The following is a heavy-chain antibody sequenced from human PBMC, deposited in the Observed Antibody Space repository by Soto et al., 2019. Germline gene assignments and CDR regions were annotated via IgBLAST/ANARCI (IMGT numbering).Heavy chain of an antibody. V-gene: IGHV1-18*04. J-gene: IGHJ5*02. CDR2: ISAYNGNT. CDR3: ARAVMDSYDSSGYWGIWFDP. D-gene: IGHD3-22*01. Sequence: SVKVSCKASGYTFTSYGISWVRQAPGQGLEWMGWISAYNGNTNYAQELQGRVTMTTDTSTSTAYMELRSLRSDDTAVYYCARAVMDSYDSSGYWGIWFDPSGQGTPVTVSS. CDR1: GYTFTSYG.